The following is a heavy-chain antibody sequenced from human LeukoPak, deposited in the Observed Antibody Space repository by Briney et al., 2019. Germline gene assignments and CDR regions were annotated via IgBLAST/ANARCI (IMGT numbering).Heavy chain of an antibody. V-gene: IGHV4-61*01. Sequence: SETLPLTCTVSGGSVSGGSYYWSWIRQPPGKGLEWIGYIYYSGSTNYNPSLKSRVTISVDTSKNQFSLKLSSVTAADTAVYYCARAPNNSGKFDYWGQGTLVTVSS. J-gene: IGHJ4*02. CDR1: GGSVSGGSYY. CDR2: IYYSGST. CDR3: ARAPNNSGKFDY. D-gene: IGHD1-20*01.